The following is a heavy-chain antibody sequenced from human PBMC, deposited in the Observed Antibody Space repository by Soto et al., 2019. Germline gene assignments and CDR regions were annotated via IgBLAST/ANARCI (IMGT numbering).Heavy chain of an antibody. J-gene: IGHJ6*03. CDR3: ARGGIAALPYYYYYYMDV. V-gene: IGHV6-1*01. CDR2: TYYRSKWYN. CDR1: GDSVSSNSAA. Sequence: SQTLSLTCAISGDSVSSNSAAWNWIRQSPSRGLEWLGRTYYRSKWYNDYAVSVKSRITINPDTSKNQFSLQLNSVTPEDTAVYYCARGGIAALPYYYYYYMDVWGKGTTVTVSS. D-gene: IGHD6-6*01.